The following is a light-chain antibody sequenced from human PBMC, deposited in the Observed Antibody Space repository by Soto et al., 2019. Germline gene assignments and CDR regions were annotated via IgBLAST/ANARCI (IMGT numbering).Light chain of an antibody. CDR2: GAY. J-gene: IGKJ1*01. Sequence: VMTESPATLSLSPGERATLSCRASQTINTNVSWYQLKDGQVPRLVIYGAYTRATDITDRFSGSGSGKELTITISRLKSEDFAEYQCQQYNNWPQTVGPGTKVEIK. CDR1: QTINTN. CDR3: QQYNNWPQT. V-gene: IGKV3-15*01.